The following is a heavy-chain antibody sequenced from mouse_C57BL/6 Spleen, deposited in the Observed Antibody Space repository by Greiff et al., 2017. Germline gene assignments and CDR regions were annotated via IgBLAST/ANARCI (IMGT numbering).Heavy chain of an antibody. J-gene: IGHJ4*01. CDR1: GYTFTDYY. CDR3: ANYYGSFYAMDY. D-gene: IGHD1-1*01. V-gene: IGHV1-26*01. Sequence: EVQLQQSGPELVKPGDSVKISCKASGYTFTDYYMNWVKQSHGKSLEWIGDINPNNGGTSYNQKFKGKATLTVDKSSSTAYMELRSLTSEDSAVYYCANYYGSFYAMDYWGQGTSVTVSS. CDR2: INPNNGGT.